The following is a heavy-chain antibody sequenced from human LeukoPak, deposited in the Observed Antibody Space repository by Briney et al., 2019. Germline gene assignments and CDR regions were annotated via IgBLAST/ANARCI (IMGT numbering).Heavy chain of an antibody. Sequence: GGSLRLSCAASGFTFSSYAMNWVRQAPGKGLEWVSTLSGDGSTPYYADSVKGRFTISRDNSKNTLYLQMNSLRAEDTAVYYCAKPRAVGVNAFFDYWGQGTLVTVSS. CDR2: LSGDGSTP. J-gene: IGHJ4*02. CDR1: GFTFSSYA. V-gene: IGHV3-23*01. CDR3: AKPRAVGVNAFFDY.